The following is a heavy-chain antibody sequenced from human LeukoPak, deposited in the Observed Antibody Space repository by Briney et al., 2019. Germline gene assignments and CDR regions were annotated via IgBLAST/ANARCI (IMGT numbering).Heavy chain of an antibody. Sequence: ASVTVSCKASGYTFTSYGIGWVRQAPGQGLEWMGWITSYNGNANYAQTLQGRVTMTTDTSTSTAYMELRSLRSDDTAVYYCARGPYSGNFGPYYFDYWGQGSLVTVSS. CDR3: ARGPYSGNFGPYYFDY. D-gene: IGHD1-26*01. CDR1: GYTFTSYG. V-gene: IGHV1-18*01. J-gene: IGHJ4*02. CDR2: ITSYNGNA.